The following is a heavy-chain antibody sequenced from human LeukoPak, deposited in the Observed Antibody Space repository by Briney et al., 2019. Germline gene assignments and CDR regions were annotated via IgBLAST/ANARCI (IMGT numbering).Heavy chain of an antibody. CDR2: IYSGGST. D-gene: IGHD6-19*01. J-gene: IGHJ4*01. V-gene: IGHV3-66*01. Sequence: GGSLRLSCAVSGFTVTNDYMNRVRQAPGKGLEWVSIIYSGGSTYYADSVKGRFTISRDSSNNTLFLQMTNLRAEDSGLYYCATDVRSSPLGFWGHGTLVTVSS. CDR3: ATDVRSSPLGF. CDR1: GFTVTNDY.